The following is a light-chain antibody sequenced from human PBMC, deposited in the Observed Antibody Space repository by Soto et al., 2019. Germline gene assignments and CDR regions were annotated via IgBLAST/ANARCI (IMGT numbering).Light chain of an antibody. J-gene: IGKJ2*01. CDR2: ATS. Sequence: EIVLTQSPGTLSLSPGERATLSCRASQSVSSSFLAWYQQKPGQAPRLLIYATSKRATGIADRFSGSGSGTDFTLTISRLEPEDVEVYYCQQYGSSPETFGQGTKLQI. CDR3: QQYGSSPET. CDR1: QSVSSSF. V-gene: IGKV3-20*01.